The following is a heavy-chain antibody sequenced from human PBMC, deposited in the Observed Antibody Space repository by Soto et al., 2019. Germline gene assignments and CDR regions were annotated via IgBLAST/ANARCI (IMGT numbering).Heavy chain of an antibody. J-gene: IGHJ4*02. Sequence: SETLFLTCAVSGGSFSGYYWSWIRQSPGKGLEYIGEINHSGSTNYNPSLKSRVTISVDTSKNQFSLKMRSVTAADTAVYYCARVGSGSFDYWGQGALVTVSS. CDR2: INHSGST. D-gene: IGHD3-22*01. CDR1: GGSFSGYY. V-gene: IGHV4-34*01. CDR3: ARVGSGSFDY.